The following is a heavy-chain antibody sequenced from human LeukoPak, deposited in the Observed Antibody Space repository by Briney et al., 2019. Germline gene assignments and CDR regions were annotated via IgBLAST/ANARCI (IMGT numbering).Heavy chain of an antibody. D-gene: IGHD3-9*01. V-gene: IGHV3-7*01. CDR2: MKQDGSEM. CDR3: ARNFDSNWFDP. Sequence: GGCLRLSCAASGITFSADWMAWVRQAPGKGLEWVANMKQDGSEMHYVDSVKGRFTISRDNAKNSLYLQMNTLRPEDTAVYYCARNFDSNWFDPWGQGTLVTVSS. CDR1: GITFSADW. J-gene: IGHJ5*02.